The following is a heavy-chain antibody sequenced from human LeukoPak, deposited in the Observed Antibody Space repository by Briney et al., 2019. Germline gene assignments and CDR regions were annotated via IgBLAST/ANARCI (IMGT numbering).Heavy chain of an antibody. V-gene: IGHV4-59*11. CDR3: ARGFSPVGDC. Sequence: SETLSLTCTVSGGSISSHYWSWIRQPPGKGLEWIGYIYYSGSTNYNPSLKSRVTISVDTSKNQFSLKLSSVTAADTAVYYCARGFSPVGDCWGQGTLVTVSS. CDR1: GGSISSHY. J-gene: IGHJ4*02. D-gene: IGHD3-10*01. CDR2: IYYSGST.